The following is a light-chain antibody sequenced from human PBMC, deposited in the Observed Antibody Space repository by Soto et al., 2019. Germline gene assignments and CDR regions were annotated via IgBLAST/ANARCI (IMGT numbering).Light chain of an antibody. V-gene: IGKV3-20*01. Sequence: EIVLTQSPGTLSLSPGERATLSCRASQSVTSNYLAWYQQKPGQAPRLLIYGASSRATGIPDRFSGSGSGTDFTLIISRLAPEDFAVYYCQQYGDSPRTFGQGTKVDIK. CDR3: QQYGDSPRT. J-gene: IGKJ1*01. CDR2: GAS. CDR1: QSVTSNY.